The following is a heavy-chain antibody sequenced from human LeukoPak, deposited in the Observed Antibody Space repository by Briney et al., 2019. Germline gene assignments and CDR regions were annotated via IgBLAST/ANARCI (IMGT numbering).Heavy chain of an antibody. D-gene: IGHD3-3*01. CDR2: INPNSGGT. CDR1: GYTFTGYY. CDR3: ARDTYYDFWSGPGY. Sequence: ASVKVSCKASGYTFTGYYMHWVRQAPGQGLEWMGWINPNSGGTNYAQKFQGRVTMTRDTSISTAYMELSRLRSDDTAVYYCARDTYYDFWSGPGYWGQGTLVTVSS. V-gene: IGHV1-2*02. J-gene: IGHJ4*02.